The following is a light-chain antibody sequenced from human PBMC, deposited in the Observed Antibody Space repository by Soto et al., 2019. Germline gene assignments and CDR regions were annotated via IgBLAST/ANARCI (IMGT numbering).Light chain of an antibody. J-gene: IGKJ2*01. Sequence: DIVMTQSPDSLAVSVGERATINCKSSQSILSSSNSKNYLAWYQQKPGQPPKLLIYWASTRESGVPDRFSGSGSGTDFTLTISSLQAEDVAVYYCQQYYTNPRTFGQGTKVEIK. CDR3: QQYYTNPRT. CDR1: QSILSSSNSKNY. V-gene: IGKV4-1*01. CDR2: WAS.